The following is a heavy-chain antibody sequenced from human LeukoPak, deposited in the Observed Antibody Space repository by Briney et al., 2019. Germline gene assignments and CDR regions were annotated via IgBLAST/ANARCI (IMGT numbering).Heavy chain of an antibody. V-gene: IGHV3-23*01. CDR1: GFTFRSYA. D-gene: IGHD2-2*01. Sequence: PGGSLRLSCAASGFTFRSYAMSWVRQAPGTGLEWVSGISGSGGSPYHADSVKGRFTISRDNSKNTLLLQLNSLRAEDTAVYYCARERYCSGTGCFELGYWGQGTLVTVSS. CDR3: ARERYCSGTGCFELGY. J-gene: IGHJ4*02. CDR2: ISGSGGSP.